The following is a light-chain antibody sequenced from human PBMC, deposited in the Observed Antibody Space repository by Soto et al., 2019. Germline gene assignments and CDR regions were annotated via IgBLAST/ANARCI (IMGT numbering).Light chain of an antibody. CDR3: SSYTSSSTLDV. CDR1: SADVGGYNY. V-gene: IGLV2-14*01. J-gene: IGLJ1*01. Sequence: QLVLTQPASVSGSPGQSITISCTGTSADVGGYNYVSWYQQHPGKAPKLMIYDVSNRPSGVSNRFSGSKSGNTASLTISGLQAEDEADYYCSSYTSSSTLDVVGTGTKLTVL. CDR2: DVS.